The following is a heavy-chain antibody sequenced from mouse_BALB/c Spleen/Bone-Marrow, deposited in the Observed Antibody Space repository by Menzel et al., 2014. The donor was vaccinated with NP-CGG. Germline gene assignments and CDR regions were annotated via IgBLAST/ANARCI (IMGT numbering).Heavy chain of an antibody. Sequence: GADFSIYWMSWVRHAPGKGLEWIGEINPDSSTINYTPSLKDKFIISRDNAKKTLYLQMSKVRSEDTALYYCARLGYYGGFAYWGQGTLVTVPA. D-gene: IGHD2-3*01. CDR1: GADFSIYW. V-gene: IGHV4-1*02. CDR3: ARLGYYGGFAY. J-gene: IGHJ3*01. CDR2: INPDSSTI.